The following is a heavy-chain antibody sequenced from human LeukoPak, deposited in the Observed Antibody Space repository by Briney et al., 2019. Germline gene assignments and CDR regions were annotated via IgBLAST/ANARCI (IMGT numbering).Heavy chain of an antibody. CDR3: ARSLAAAGNA. CDR2: INPNSGAT. Sequence: GASVKVSCKASGYTFTDYYMQWVRQAPGQGLEWMGWINPNSGATTYAQNFQGRVTMTRDTSISTAYMELTSLRSDDTAVYYCARSLAAAGNAWGQGTLVTVPS. V-gene: IGHV1-2*02. J-gene: IGHJ5*02. CDR1: GYTFTDYY. D-gene: IGHD6-13*01.